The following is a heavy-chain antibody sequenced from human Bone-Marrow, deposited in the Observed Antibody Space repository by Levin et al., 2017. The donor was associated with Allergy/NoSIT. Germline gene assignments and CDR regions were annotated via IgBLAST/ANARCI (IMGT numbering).Heavy chain of an antibody. D-gene: IGHD1-26*01. CDR1: GFTFSSYG. CDR3: AKDISIVGETGGQGYYYYGMDV. J-gene: IGHJ6*02. Sequence: GGSLRLSCAASGFTFSSYGMHWVRQAPGKGLEWVAVISYDGSNKYYADSVKGRFTISRDNSKNTLYLQMNSLRAEDTAVYYCAKDISIVGETGGQGYYYYGMDVWGQGTTVTVSS. CDR2: ISYDGSNK. V-gene: IGHV3-30*18.